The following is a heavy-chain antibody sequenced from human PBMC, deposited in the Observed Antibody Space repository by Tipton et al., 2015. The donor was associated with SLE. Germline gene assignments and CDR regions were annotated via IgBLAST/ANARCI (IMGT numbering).Heavy chain of an antibody. J-gene: IGHJ4*02. CDR2: ISYDGSNK. V-gene: IGHV3-30*04. Sequence: SLRLSCGASGFTFSSYAIHWVRQAPGKGLEWVAIISYDGSNKHYADSVKGRFILSRDNSKNTLYLQMNSLRAEDTAIYYCAKGYSYGAGSAFDYWGQGALVTVSS. D-gene: IGHD3-10*01. CDR3: AKGYSYGAGSAFDY. CDR1: GFTFSSYA.